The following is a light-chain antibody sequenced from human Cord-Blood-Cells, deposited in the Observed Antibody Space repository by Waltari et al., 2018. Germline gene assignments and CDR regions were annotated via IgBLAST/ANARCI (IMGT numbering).Light chain of an antibody. J-gene: IGLJ3*02. CDR1: SSDVGGYNY. V-gene: IGLV2-14*01. CDR3: KSYTSSSTLV. Sequence: SALTHLASVSGSAGQSIIISCTGTSSDVGGYNYVSWYQQHPGKAPNLMIYDVSKRPSVVSYRFSGSKSGIPSFLTRSGLHAEEDADYSCKSYTSSSTLVYGGGTKLTVL. CDR2: DVS.